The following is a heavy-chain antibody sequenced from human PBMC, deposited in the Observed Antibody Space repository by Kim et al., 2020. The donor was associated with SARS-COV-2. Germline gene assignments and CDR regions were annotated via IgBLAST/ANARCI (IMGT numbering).Heavy chain of an antibody. V-gene: IGHV4-39*07. CDR3: TRDFFGSGWAYYYSYYGMDV. J-gene: IGHJ6*02. D-gene: IGHD6-19*01. Sequence: SRVTISVDTSKNQFSLKLSSVTAADTAVYYCTRDFFGSGWAYYYSYYGMDVWGQGTTVTVSS.